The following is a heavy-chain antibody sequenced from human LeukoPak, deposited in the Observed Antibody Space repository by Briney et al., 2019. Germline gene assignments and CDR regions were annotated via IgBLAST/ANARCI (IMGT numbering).Heavy chain of an antibody. Sequence: GRSLRLSCAASGFTFSSYAMHWVRQAPGKGLEWVAVISYDGSNKYYADSVKGQFTISRDNSKNTLYLQMNSLRAEDTAVYYCARDRGYFDPWGQGTLVTVSS. D-gene: IGHD3-22*01. CDR1: GFTFSSYA. J-gene: IGHJ5*02. CDR2: ISYDGSNK. CDR3: ARDRGYFDP. V-gene: IGHV3-30*01.